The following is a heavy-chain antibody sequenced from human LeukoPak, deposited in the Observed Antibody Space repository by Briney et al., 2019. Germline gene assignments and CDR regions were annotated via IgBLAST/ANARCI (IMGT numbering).Heavy chain of an antibody. J-gene: IGHJ5*02. CDR2: IYHSGST. CDR3: ARVVTAMEENWFDP. CDR1: GGSISSGGYS. Sequence: SETLSLTCAVSGGSISSGGYSWSWIRQPPGKGLEWIGYIYHSGSTYYNPSLKSRVTISVDRSENQFSLKLSSVTAADTAVYYCARVVTAMEENWFDPWGQGTLVTVSS. V-gene: IGHV4-30-2*01. D-gene: IGHD2-21*02.